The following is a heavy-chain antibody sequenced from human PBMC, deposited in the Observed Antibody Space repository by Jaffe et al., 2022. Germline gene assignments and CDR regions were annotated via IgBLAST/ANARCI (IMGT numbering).Heavy chain of an antibody. CDR2: IYTSGST. J-gene: IGHJ4*02. CDR3: AREEAAAGFGIFDY. Sequence: QVQLQESGPGLVKPSQTLSLTCTVSGGSISSGSYYWSWIRQPAGKGLEWIGRIYTSGSTNYNPSLKSRVTISVDTSKNQFSLKLSSVTAADTAVYYCAREEAAAGFGIFDYWGQGTLVTVSS. CDR1: GGSISSGSYY. D-gene: IGHD6-13*01. V-gene: IGHV4-61*02.